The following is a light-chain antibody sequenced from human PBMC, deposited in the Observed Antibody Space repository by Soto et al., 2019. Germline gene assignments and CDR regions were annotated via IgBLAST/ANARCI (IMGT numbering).Light chain of an antibody. CDR1: QSVSSY. V-gene: IGKV3-11*01. Sequence: EIVLTQSPATLSLSPGERATLSCRASQSVSSYLAWYHQKPGQAPRLLIYDASNRATGIPARFSGSGSGTDFTLTITSLEPEDFAVYYCQQRSNWPSTFGGGTKVDIK. J-gene: IGKJ4*01. CDR2: DAS. CDR3: QQRSNWPST.